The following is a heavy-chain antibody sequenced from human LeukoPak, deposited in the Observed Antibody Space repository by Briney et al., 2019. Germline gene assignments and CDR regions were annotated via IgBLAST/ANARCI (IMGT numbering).Heavy chain of an antibody. CDR3: ARDVGIGYYDSSGYYGMDV. CDR2: IIPIHGIA. V-gene: IGHV1-69*04. J-gene: IGHJ6*02. CDR1: GGTFSSYA. D-gene: IGHD3-22*01. Sequence: ASVKVSCKASGGTFSSYAISWVRQAPGQGLEWMGRIIPIHGIANYAQKFQGRVTITADKSTSTAYMELSSLRSEDTAVYYCARDVGIGYYDSSGYYGMDVWGQGTTVTVSS.